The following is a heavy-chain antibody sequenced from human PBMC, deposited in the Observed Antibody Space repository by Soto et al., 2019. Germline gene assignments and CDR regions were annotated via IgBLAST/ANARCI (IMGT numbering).Heavy chain of an antibody. D-gene: IGHD2-21*02. Sequence: ASVKVSCKASGYTFTSYGISWVRQAPGQGLEWMGWISAYNGNTNYAQKPQGRVTMTTDTSTSTAYMELRSLRSDDTAVYYCARDPPVTDAFDIWGQGTMVTVSS. J-gene: IGHJ3*02. CDR3: ARDPPVTDAFDI. CDR2: ISAYNGNT. V-gene: IGHV1-18*01. CDR1: GYTFTSYG.